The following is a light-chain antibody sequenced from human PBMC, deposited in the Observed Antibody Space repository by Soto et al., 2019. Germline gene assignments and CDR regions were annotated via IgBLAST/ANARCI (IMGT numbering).Light chain of an antibody. V-gene: IGKV3-15*01. J-gene: IGKJ1*01. CDR1: QSVRSN. CDR3: QQYNNCPLT. Sequence: DIVFSPYPGPLSLYLGERATLSCRASQSVRSNLSWYQQKPGQAPSLLIYGAFTRATGIPTRFSGTGSGTEFTLTISSLQYEDLAFYYCQQYNNCPLTFGQGTKVDIK. CDR2: GAF.